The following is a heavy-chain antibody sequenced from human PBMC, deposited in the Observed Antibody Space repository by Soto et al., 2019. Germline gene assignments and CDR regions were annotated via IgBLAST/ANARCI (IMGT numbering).Heavy chain of an antibody. CDR3: AHGDPLDFHY. CDR1: GFSLSTSGEA. V-gene: IGHV2-5*01. CDR2: IYWNGIE. Sequence: QITLRESGPALVKPTQTLTLTCTFSGFSLSTSGEAVGWIRQPPGKGLEWLALIYWNGIERYSPSLKNRLSITNDTSKTNVVLTMTNMDPVDTATYYCAHGDPLDFHYWGQGTLVTVSS. J-gene: IGHJ4*02.